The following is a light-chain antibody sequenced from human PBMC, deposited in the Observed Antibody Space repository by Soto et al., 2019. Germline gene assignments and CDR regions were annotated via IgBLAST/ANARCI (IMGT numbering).Light chain of an antibody. CDR1: QSITSW. V-gene: IGKV1-5*01. CDR3: QQYNSHDDIA. Sequence: DIQITQSPSTLSASVGDRVTITRRASQSITSWLAWYQQKPGKAPNLLSYDASSLQSGVPSRFSGSGSGTEFTLTISSLQPDDSATYYCQQYNSHDDIAFGRGTKVEIK. J-gene: IGKJ4*01. CDR2: DAS.